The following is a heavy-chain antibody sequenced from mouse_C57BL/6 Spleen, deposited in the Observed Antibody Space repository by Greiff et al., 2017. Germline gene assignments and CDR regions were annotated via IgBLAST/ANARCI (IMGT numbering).Heavy chain of an antibody. D-gene: IGHD1-1*01. CDR3: ARSGDYGSSFHWYFDV. V-gene: IGHV1-64*01. J-gene: IGHJ1*03. Sequence: VQLQQSGAELVKPGASVKLSCKASGYTFTSYWMHWVKQRPGQGLEWIGMIHPNSGSTNYNEKFKSKATLTVDKSSSTAYMQLSSLTSEDSAVYYCARSGDYGSSFHWYFDVWGTGTTVTVSS. CDR2: IHPNSGST. CDR1: GYTFTSYW.